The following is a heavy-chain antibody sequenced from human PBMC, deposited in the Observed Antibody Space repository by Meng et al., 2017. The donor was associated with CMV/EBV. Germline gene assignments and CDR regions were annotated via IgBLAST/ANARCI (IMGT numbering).Heavy chain of an antibody. CDR2: ISSSSSYI. D-gene: IGHD2-2*02. CDR3: ARYCSSTSCYRFDP. Sequence: GESLKISCAASGFTFSSYSMNWVRQAPGKGLEWVSSISSSSSYIYYADSVKGRFTISRDNAKNSPYLQMNSLRAEDTAVYYCARYCSSTSCYRFDPWGQGTLVTVSS. J-gene: IGHJ5*02. CDR1: GFTFSSYS. V-gene: IGHV3-21*01.